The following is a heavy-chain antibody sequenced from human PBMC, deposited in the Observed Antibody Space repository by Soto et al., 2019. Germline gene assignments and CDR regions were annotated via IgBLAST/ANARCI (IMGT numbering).Heavy chain of an antibody. J-gene: IGHJ4*02. CDR2: MNPNSGNT. Sequence: ASVKVSCKASGYTFTSYDINWVRQATGQGLEWMGWMNPNSGNTGYAQKFQGRVTMTRNTSISTAYMELSSLRSEDTAVYYCTRAFYYYDSSGYANFDYWGQGTLVTVSS. D-gene: IGHD3-22*01. CDR1: GYTFTSYD. CDR3: TRAFYYYDSSGYANFDY. V-gene: IGHV1-8*01.